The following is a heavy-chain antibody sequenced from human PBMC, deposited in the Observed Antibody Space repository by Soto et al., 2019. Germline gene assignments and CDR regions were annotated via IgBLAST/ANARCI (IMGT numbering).Heavy chain of an antibody. CDR2: INPSGGST. CDR1: GYIFTSYY. Sequence: ASVKVSCKASGYIFTSYYMHWVRQAPGQGLEWMGIINPSGGSTSYAQKFQGRVTMTRDTSTSTVYMELSSLRSEDTAVYYCASLKMCWRSGYNCWGDYYYGMDVWGQGTTVTV. J-gene: IGHJ6*02. V-gene: IGHV1-46*01. CDR3: ASLKMCWRSGYNCWGDYYYGMDV. D-gene: IGHD3-3*01.